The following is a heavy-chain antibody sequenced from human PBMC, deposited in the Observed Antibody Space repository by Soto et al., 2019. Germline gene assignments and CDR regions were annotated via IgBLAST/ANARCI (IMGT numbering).Heavy chain of an antibody. J-gene: IGHJ4*02. CDR1: GASSSGSY. CDR2: INQSGST. D-gene: IGHD3-10*01. V-gene: IGHV4-34*01. Sequence: QVQLQQWGAGLLKPSETLSLTCAVYGASSSGSYWSWIRQPPGKGLEWIGEINQSGSTNYNPSLKSRVTISLDTSKNQFSLKLNSVTAADTAVYYCAREYASGSYWAYWGQGTLVTVS. CDR3: AREYASGSYWAY.